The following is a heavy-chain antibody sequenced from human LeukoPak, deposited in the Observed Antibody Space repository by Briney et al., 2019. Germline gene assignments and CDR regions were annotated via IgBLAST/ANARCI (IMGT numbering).Heavy chain of an antibody. CDR1: GFTFSNYG. D-gene: IGHD7-27*01. CDR3: ARGNVGIGFYWYFDL. CDR2: IWYDGSNK. J-gene: IGHJ2*01. Sequence: GGSLRLSCAASGFTFSNYGMHWVRQAPGKGLEWVAVIWYDGSNKYYADSVKGRFTISRDNSKNTLYLQMNSLRAEDTAVYYCARGNVGIGFYWYFDLWGRGTLVTVSS. V-gene: IGHV3-33*01.